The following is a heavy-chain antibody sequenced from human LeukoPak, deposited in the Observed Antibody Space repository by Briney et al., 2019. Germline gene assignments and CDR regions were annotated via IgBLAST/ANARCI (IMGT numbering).Heavy chain of an antibody. CDR3: AAPTTVTTPFDY. CDR2: VYNSGTT. J-gene: IGHJ4*02. Sequence: SETLSLTCTVSGGSLSGSYWSWIRQPPGERLEWIACVYNSGTTNYNPSLKSRVTISVDTSKNQFSLKLNSVTAADTAVYYCAAPTTVTTPFDYWGQGTLVTVSS. V-gene: IGHV4-59*01. D-gene: IGHD4-17*01. CDR1: GGSLSGSY.